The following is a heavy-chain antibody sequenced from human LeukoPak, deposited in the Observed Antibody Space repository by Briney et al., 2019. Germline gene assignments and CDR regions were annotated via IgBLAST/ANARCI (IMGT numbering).Heavy chain of an antibody. J-gene: IGHJ4*02. D-gene: IGHD6-13*01. V-gene: IGHV4-38-2*02. CDR2: IYHSGRT. Sequence: PSETLSLTCTVSGYSISSGYYWGWIRQPPGKGLEWIGIIYHSGRTDYNPSLKSRVTISEDTSKNQFSLKLSSVTAADTAVYYCARGPEVAAGYELDYWGQGTLVTVSS. CDR1: GYSISSGYY. CDR3: ARGPEVAAGYELDY.